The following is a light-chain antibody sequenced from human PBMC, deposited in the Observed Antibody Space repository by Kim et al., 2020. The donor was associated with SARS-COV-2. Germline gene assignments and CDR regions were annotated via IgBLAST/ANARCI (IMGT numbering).Light chain of an antibody. CDR1: NY. Sequence: NYVQWYQQRPGSAPATVIYEDNLRPSGVPDRFSGSIASSSNTASLTISGLETEDESDCYCQSFAGSAWVFGGGTQLTVL. CDR2: EDN. CDR3: QSFAGSAWV. V-gene: IGLV6-57*02. J-gene: IGLJ3*02.